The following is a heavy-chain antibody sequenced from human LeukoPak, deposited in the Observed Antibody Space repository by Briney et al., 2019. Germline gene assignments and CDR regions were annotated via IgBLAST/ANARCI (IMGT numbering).Heavy chain of an antibody. J-gene: IGHJ6*04. CDR1: GFTFRNYG. V-gene: IGHV3-30*03. CDR3: ARASGDSFDFEPPKDYYYYGVDV. CDR2: TSYNGSKK. Sequence: PGGSLRLSCTASGFTFRNYGMHWFRQAPGKGLEWVAVTSYNGSKKYYVDSVKGRFTVSRDNSKNTLYVQMNSLRPEDTAVYYCARASGDSFDFEPPKDYYYYGVDVWGEGTAVIVSS. D-gene: IGHD3-3*01.